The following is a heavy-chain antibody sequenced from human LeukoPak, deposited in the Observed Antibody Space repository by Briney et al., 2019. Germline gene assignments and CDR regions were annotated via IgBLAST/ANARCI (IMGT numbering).Heavy chain of an antibody. CDR1: GFTFSSYW. Sequence: GGSLRLSCAASGFTFSSYWMSWVRQAPGKGLEWVANIKQDGSEKYYVDSVKGRFTISRDNAKNSLYLQMNSLRAEDTAVYYCARRGVVVPDATPDYWGQGTLVTVSS. V-gene: IGHV3-7*01. D-gene: IGHD2-2*01. CDR2: IKQDGSEK. J-gene: IGHJ4*02. CDR3: ARRGVVVPDATPDY.